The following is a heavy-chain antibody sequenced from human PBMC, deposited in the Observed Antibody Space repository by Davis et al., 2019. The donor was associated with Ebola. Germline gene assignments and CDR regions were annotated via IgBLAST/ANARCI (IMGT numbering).Heavy chain of an antibody. Sequence: GGSLRLSCAASGFTFSDNYMTWIRQAPGKGLEWVAYISYSGSTIYYADSVKGRFTISRDNAKNSLHLQMNSLRVEDTAMYYCVCLLHWGQGARVTVSS. CDR3: VCLLH. V-gene: IGHV3-11*01. CDR2: ISYSGSTI. D-gene: IGHD5/OR15-5a*01. CDR1: GFTFSDNY. J-gene: IGHJ4*02.